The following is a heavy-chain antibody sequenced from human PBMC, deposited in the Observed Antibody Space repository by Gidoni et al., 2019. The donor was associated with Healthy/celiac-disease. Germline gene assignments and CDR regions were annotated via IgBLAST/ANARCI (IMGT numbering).Heavy chain of an antibody. Sequence: QVQLQQWGAGLLKPSETLSLTCAVYGGSFSGYYWSWIRQPPGKGLEWIGEINHSGSTNYNPSLKSRVTISVDTSKNQFSLKLSSVTAADTAVYYCARKGTMYSSSSKGWFDPWGQGTLVTVSS. J-gene: IGHJ5*02. CDR1: GGSFSGYY. D-gene: IGHD6-6*01. V-gene: IGHV4-34*01. CDR2: INHSGST. CDR3: ARKGTMYSSSSKGWFDP.